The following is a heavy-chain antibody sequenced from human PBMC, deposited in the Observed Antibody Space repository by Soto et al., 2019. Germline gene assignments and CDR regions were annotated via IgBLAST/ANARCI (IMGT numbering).Heavy chain of an antibody. CDR1: GYTFTGYY. CDR2: INPNSGGT. V-gene: IGHV1-2*02. D-gene: IGHD3-9*01. J-gene: IGHJ6*02. Sequence: ASVKVSFKASGYTFTGYYRHWVRQAPGQGLEWMGWINPNSGGTNYAQKFQGRVTMTRDTSISTAYMELSRLRSDDTAVYYCARDYDILTGYSYYYYYYGMDVWGQGTTVTVSS. CDR3: ARDYDILTGYSYYYYYYGMDV.